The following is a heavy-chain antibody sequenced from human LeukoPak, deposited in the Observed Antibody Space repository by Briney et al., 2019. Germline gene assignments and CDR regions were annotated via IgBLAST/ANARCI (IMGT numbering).Heavy chain of an antibody. V-gene: IGHV3-23*01. CDR1: GFTFSRSA. J-gene: IGHJ4*02. CDR2: IIYSGGAT. D-gene: IGHD3-22*01. CDR3: AKDGLYYDGSEHVYYFDS. Sequence: GGSLRLSCAASGFTFSRSAMTWVRQGPGTGLEFVASIIYSGGATYYADSVKGRFTISRDNSKNTLYLQMNSLRAEDTALYYCAKDGLYYDGSEHVYYFDSWGQGTLVSVSS.